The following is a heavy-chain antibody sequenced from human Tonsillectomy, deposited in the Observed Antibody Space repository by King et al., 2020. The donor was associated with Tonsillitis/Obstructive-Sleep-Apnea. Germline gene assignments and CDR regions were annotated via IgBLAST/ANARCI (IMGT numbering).Heavy chain of an antibody. CDR1: GFTFSSYA. Sequence: VQLVQSGGGLVQPGGSLRLSCAASGFTFSSYAMHWVRQAPGKGLEYVSAISSNGGSTYYANSVKGRFTISRDNSKNTLYLQMGSLRAEDMAVYYCARGGLGISSPFDYWGQGTLVTVSS. V-gene: IGHV3-64*01. CDR2: ISSNGGST. J-gene: IGHJ4*02. D-gene: IGHD7-27*01. CDR3: ARGGLGISSPFDY.